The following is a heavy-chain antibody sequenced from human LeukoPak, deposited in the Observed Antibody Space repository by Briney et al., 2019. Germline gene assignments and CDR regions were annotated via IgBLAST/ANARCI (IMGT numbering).Heavy chain of an antibody. CDR2: ISATGEST. Sequence: GGSLRLSCAASRFSFNAYAMSWVRQAPGKGLEWVSGISATGESTYYADSVKGRFTISRDNAKNTLFLQMSSLRAEDTALYYCATIATRLIDSFGSERDWFDHWGQGTLVTVSS. V-gene: IGHV3-23*01. J-gene: IGHJ5*02. CDR1: RFSFNAYA. D-gene: IGHD3-10*01. CDR3: ATIATRLIDSFGSERDWFDH.